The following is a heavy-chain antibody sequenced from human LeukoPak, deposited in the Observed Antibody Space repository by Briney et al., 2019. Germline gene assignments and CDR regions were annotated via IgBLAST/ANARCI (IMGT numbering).Heavy chain of an antibody. D-gene: IGHD6-6*01. CDR2: INPNSGGT. CDR3: ARGQIAAGFDP. J-gene: IGHJ5*02. CDR1: GYTFTAYY. V-gene: IGHV1-2*02. Sequence: ASVKVSCKASGYTFTAYYMHWVRQAPGQRLEWMGWINPNSGGTNYAQKFQGRVTMTRDTSISPAYMELSRLRSDDTAVYYCARGQIAAGFDPWGQGTLVTVSS.